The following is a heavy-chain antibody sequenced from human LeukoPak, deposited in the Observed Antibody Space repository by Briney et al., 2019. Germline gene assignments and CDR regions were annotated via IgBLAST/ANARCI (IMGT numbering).Heavy chain of an antibody. J-gene: IGHJ4*02. Sequence: SETLSLTCAVYGGSFSGYYWSWIRQPPGKGLEWIGEINHSGSTNYNPSLKSRVTISVDTSKNQFSLKLSSVTAADTAVYYCARGTPWDCGGDCYSDGPDYWGRGTLVTVSS. CDR2: INHSGST. V-gene: IGHV4-34*01. CDR1: GGSFSGYY. D-gene: IGHD2-21*02. CDR3: ARGTPWDCGGDCYSDGPDY.